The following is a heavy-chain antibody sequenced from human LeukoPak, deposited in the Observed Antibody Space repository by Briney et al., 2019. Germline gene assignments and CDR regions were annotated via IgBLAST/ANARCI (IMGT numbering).Heavy chain of an antibody. CDR1: GGSISSYY. D-gene: IGHD6-13*01. J-gene: IGHJ4*02. Sequence: SETLSLTCAVSGGSISSYYWSWIRQPAGKGLEWIGRIYTSGSTNYNPSLKSRVTMSVDTSKNQCSLKLSSVTAADTAVYYCARGGSSWYESVSYFDYWGQGTLVTVSS. CDR2: IYTSGST. V-gene: IGHV4-4*07. CDR3: ARGGSSWYESVSYFDY.